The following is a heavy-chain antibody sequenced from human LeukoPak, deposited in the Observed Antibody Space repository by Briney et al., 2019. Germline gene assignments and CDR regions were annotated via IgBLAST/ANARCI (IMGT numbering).Heavy chain of an antibody. CDR2: MNPNSGNT. CDR1: GYTFTSYD. CDR3: ARDEVGATLSFDY. D-gene: IGHD1-26*01. J-gene: IGHJ4*02. Sequence: ASVKVSCKASGYTFTSYDINWVRQATGQGLEWMGWMNPNSGNTGYAQKFQGRVTITRNTSISTAYMELSSLRSEDTAVYYCARDEVGATLSFDYWGQGTLVTVSS. V-gene: IGHV1-8*03.